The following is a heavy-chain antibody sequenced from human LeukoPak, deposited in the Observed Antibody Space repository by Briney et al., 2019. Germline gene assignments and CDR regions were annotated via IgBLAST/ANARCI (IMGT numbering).Heavy chain of an antibody. J-gene: IGHJ5*01. CDR1: RFTFRSFA. CDR3: VREGYYGSAALYS. Sequence: GGYLRLSCAASRFTFRSFAMNWVRQAPGKGLEWVSTISTSGGRTFYADSVKGRFTISRDNSKNTLYLQMNSLRVEDTAVYYCVREGYYGSAALYSWGHGTLVTVSS. CDR2: ISTSGGRT. D-gene: IGHD3-10*01. V-gene: IGHV3-23*01.